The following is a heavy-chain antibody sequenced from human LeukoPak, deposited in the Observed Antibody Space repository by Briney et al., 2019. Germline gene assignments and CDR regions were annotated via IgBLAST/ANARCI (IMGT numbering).Heavy chain of an antibody. V-gene: IGHV3-30*04. J-gene: IGHJ4*01. CDR2: ASGDGIHK. CDR3: ARAVSSSWYAAY. D-gene: IGHD6-13*01. CDR1: GFSFTAYT. Sequence: GGSLRLSCATSGFSFTAYTIHWVRQAPGEGPEWVALASGDGIHKQYAASVQGRFTISRDNSESTVYLEMNSLKDGDTGIYHCARAVSSSWYAAYWGHGTRVTVSS.